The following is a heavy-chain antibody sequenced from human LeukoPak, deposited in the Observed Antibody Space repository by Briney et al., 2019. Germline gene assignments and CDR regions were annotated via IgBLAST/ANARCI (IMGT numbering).Heavy chain of an antibody. CDR1: GFTFSNAW. Sequence: GGSLRLSCAASGFTFSNAWMSWVRQAPGKGLEWVGRIKSKTDGGTTDYAAPVKGRFTISRDDSKNTLYLQMNSLKTEDTAVYYCTTQADCSSTSFYPTYYYYGMDVWGQGTTVTVSS. CDR3: TTQADCSSTSFYPTYYYYGMDV. CDR2: IKSKTDGGTT. V-gene: IGHV3-15*01. J-gene: IGHJ6*02. D-gene: IGHD2-2*01.